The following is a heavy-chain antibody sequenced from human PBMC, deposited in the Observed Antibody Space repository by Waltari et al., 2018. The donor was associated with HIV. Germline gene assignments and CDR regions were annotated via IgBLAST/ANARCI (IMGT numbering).Heavy chain of an antibody. Sequence: EGQLVEVGGGLVQPGGSLSVSCAVSGLTVSSYWMCCVRQAPGKGLEWVANIKQDGSEKYYVDSVKGRFTISRDNAKNSLYLQMNSLRAEDTAVYFCARRRGSYCLDYWGQGTLVTVSS. V-gene: IGHV3-7*01. CDR2: IKQDGSEK. J-gene: IGHJ4*02. CDR3: ARRRGSYCLDY. CDR1: GLTVSSYW. D-gene: IGHD1-26*01.